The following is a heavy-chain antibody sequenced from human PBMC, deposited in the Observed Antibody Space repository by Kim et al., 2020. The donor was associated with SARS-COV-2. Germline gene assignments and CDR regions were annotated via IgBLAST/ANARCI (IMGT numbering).Heavy chain of an antibody. CDR3: ASVGNSHTIFTVADY. V-gene: IGHV3-30*04. Sequence: GGSLRLSCAASGFTFSSYAMHWVRQAPGKGLEWVAVISYDGSNTYYLDSVKGRFTISRDNSKNTLYLQMNSLRAEDTAVYYCASVGNSHTIFTVADYWGQGTLVTVSS. J-gene: IGHJ4*02. D-gene: IGHD3-3*01. CDR2: ISYDGSNT. CDR1: GFTFSSYA.